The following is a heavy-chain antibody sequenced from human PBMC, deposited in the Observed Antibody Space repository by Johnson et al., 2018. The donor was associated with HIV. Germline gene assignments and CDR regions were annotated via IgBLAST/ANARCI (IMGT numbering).Heavy chain of an antibody. CDR1: GFTFSNYA. CDR3: TRLYYYVSSGWSTGEDAFDI. Sequence: QVQLVESGGGVVQPGRSLRLSCAASGFTFSNYAMHWVRQPPGKGLEWVAVISSDINNKYYADSVKGRFTISRDNAKKSLYLQMNSLRAEDTALYHCTRLYYYVSSGWSTGEDAFDIWGQGTMVTVSS. V-gene: IGHV3-30*03. D-gene: IGHD3-22*01. CDR2: ISSDINNK. J-gene: IGHJ3*02.